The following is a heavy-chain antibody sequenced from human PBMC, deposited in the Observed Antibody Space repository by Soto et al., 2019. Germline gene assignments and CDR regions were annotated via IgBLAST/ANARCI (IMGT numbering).Heavy chain of an antibody. D-gene: IGHD6-13*01. CDR3: ARAAMGGSSWPFDY. CDR2: IYHSGST. J-gene: IGHJ4*02. Sequence: SETLSLTCAVSGGSISSSNWWSWVRQPPGKGLEWIGEIYHSGSTNYNPSLKSRVTISVDKSRNQFSLKLSSVTAADTAVYYCARAAMGGSSWPFDYWGQGTLVTVSS. V-gene: IGHV4-4*02. CDR1: GGSISSSNW.